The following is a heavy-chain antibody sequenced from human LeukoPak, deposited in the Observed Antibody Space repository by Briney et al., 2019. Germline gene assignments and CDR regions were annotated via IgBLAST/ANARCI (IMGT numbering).Heavy chain of an antibody. J-gene: IGHJ5*02. Sequence: GESLKISCKGSGSSFTSYWIVWVRQMPGKGLEWMGIIYPGDSDTRYSPSFQGQVTISADKSISTAYLQWSSLKASDTAMYNCARHKLYNWFDPWGQGTLVTVSS. CDR2: IYPGDSDT. CDR3: ARHKLYNWFDP. V-gene: IGHV5-51*01. CDR1: GSSFTSYW.